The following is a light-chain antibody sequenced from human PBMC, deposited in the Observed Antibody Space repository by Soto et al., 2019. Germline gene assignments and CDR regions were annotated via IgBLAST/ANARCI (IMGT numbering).Light chain of an antibody. V-gene: IGKV3-20*01. CDR3: QQYDISPRT. CDR1: QSVSSN. J-gene: IGKJ1*01. CDR2: ATS. Sequence: EIVMTQSPATLSVSPGERATLSCRASQSVSSNLAWYQQKPGQAPRLLIYATSSRATGIPDRFSGSGSGTDFTLTISRLEPEDFAVYYCQQYDISPRTFGQGTKVDIK.